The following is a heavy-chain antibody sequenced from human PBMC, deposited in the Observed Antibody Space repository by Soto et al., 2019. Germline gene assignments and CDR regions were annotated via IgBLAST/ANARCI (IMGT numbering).Heavy chain of an antibody. CDR3: ARIAAAGYYYYGMAV. CDR2: INPNSGGT. Sequence: GVSAEACWEACGDTIAGRYRRWPRQYPRQGLEWMGWINPNSGGTNYAQKFQGWVTMTRDTSISTAYMELSRLRSDDTAVYYCARIAAAGYYYYGMAVWGQRTTVIVS. CDR1: GDTIAGRY. J-gene: IGHJ6*02. D-gene: IGHD6-13*01. V-gene: IGHV1-2*04.